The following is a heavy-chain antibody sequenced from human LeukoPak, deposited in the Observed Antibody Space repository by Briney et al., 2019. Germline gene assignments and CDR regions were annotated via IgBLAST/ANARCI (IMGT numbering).Heavy chain of an antibody. V-gene: IGHV4-31*03. CDR3: PRRSASYFDY. CDR1: GGSISSGGYY. CDR2: IYYSGST. Sequence: PSETPSLTCTVSGGSISSGGYYWSWIRQHPGKGLEWIGYIYYSGSTYYNPSLKSRVTISVDTSKNQFSLKLSPVTAADTAVYYCPRRSASYFDYWGQGTLVTVSS. J-gene: IGHJ4*02.